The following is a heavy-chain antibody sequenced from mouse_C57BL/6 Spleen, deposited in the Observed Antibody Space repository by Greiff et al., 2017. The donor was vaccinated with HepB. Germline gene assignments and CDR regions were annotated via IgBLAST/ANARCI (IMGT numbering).Heavy chain of an antibody. CDR3: ARGYYGSNDFAY. V-gene: IGHV1-52*01. CDR1: GYTFTSYW. CDR2: IDPSDSET. D-gene: IGHD1-1*01. Sequence: QVQLQQSGAELVRPGSSVKLSCKASGYTFTSYWMHWVKQRPIQGLEWIGNIDPSDSETHYNQKFKDKATLTVDKSSSTAYMQLSSLTSEDSAVYYCARGYYGSNDFAYWGQGTLVTVSA. J-gene: IGHJ3*01.